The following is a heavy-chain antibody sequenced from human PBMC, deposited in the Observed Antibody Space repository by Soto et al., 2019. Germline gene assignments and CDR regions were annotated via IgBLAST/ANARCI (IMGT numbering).Heavy chain of an antibody. CDR3: AREDSIAARPDYLDN. CDR2: IWYDGSNK. J-gene: IGHJ4*02. CDR1: GFTFRSYG. D-gene: IGHD6-6*01. Sequence: GGSLRLSCAASGFTFRSYGMHWVRQAPGKGLEWVAVIWYDGSNKYYTDSGKGRFTISRDNSKNTLYLQMNSLRAEDTAVYYCAREDSIAARPDYLDNWGQGTLVTVSS. V-gene: IGHV3-33*01.